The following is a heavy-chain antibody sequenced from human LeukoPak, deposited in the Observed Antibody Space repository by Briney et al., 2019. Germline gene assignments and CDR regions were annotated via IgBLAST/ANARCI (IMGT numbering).Heavy chain of an antibody. CDR3: AGRTYYAPTYAMDV. D-gene: IGHD3-16*01. V-gene: IGHV4-59*08. CDR1: GGSISSYY. J-gene: IGHJ6*02. Sequence: SETLSLTCTVSGGSISSYYWSWIRQPPGKGLEWIGYIYYSGSINYNPSLKSRVSMSADTSKNQFSLKLSSVTAADTAVYHCAGRTYYAPTYAMDVWGQGTTVTVSS. CDR2: IYYSGSI.